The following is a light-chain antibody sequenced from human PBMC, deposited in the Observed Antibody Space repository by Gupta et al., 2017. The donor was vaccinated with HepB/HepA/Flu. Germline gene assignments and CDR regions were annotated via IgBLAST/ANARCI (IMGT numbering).Light chain of an antibody. CDR1: ETIDNY. CDR2: AAS. J-gene: IGKJ1*01. Sequence: DIQMTQTPSSLSASVGDRVTITCRASETIDNYLNWYQQKPGKAPTILIYAASTLHSGVPSRLSGSGYGTEFTLTISNLQPEDFATYYCQQSSSRPRTCGQGTKVEIK. CDR3: QQSSSRPRT. V-gene: IGKV1-39*01.